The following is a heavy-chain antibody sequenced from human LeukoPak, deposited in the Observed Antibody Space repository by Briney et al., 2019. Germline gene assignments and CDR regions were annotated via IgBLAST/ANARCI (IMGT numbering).Heavy chain of an antibody. D-gene: IGHD3-16*02. CDR2: IILSETT. Sequence: SETLSLTCAVYGGSFSGYYWSWIRQPPGKGLEWIGKIILSETTNYNPSLKSRVTISVDTSKNQFSLKLSSVTAADTAVYYCARTVPYDYVWGSYRYLGGNYFDYWGQGTLVTVSS. CDR3: ARTVPYDYVWGSYRYLGGNYFDY. V-gene: IGHV4-34*12. CDR1: GGSFSGYY. J-gene: IGHJ4*02.